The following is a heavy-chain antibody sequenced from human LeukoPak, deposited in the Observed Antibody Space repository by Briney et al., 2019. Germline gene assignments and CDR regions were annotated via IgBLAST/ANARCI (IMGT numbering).Heavy chain of an antibody. D-gene: IGHD3-22*01. Sequence: TGGSLRLSCAASGFTFSSYAMSWVRQAPGKGLEWVSVISGSGGSTYYADSVKGRFTISRDNSKNTLYLQMNSLRAEDTAVYYCAKLSGSSGRNAFDIWGQGTMVTVSS. CDR1: GFTFSSYA. CDR2: ISGSGGST. CDR3: AKLSGSSGRNAFDI. J-gene: IGHJ3*02. V-gene: IGHV3-23*01.